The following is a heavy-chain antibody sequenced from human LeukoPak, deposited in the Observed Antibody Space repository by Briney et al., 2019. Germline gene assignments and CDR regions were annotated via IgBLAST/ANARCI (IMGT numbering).Heavy chain of an antibody. Sequence: SQTLSLTCAISGDSVSSKNAAWTWIRQSPSRGLEWLGRTYYRSKWYKDYAESVKGRITINPDTSKNQFSLQLNSMTPEDTAVYYCARSSGWIDYWGQGTLVTVSS. V-gene: IGHV6-1*01. J-gene: IGHJ4*02. CDR3: ARSSGWIDY. D-gene: IGHD6-19*01. CDR1: GDSVSSKNAA. CDR2: TYYRSKWYK.